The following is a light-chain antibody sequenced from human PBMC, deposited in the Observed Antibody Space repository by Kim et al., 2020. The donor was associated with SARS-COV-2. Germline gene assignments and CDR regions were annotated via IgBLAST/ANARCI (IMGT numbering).Light chain of an antibody. J-gene: IGLJ3*02. CDR1: SNNVGNQG. Sequence: LTQPPSLSKGLRQTATLTCTGNSNNVGNQGVVWLQQHQGHPPKLLSYRNNNRPSGISERLSASRSGNTASLTITGLQPEDEADYYCSAWDSSLSAWVFGGGTQLTVL. CDR2: RNN. V-gene: IGLV10-54*01. CDR3: SAWDSSLSAWV.